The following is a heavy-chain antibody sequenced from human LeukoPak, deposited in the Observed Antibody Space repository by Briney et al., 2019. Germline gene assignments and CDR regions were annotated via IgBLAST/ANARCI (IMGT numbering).Heavy chain of an antibody. CDR1: GFTFSGYW. Sequence: PGGSLRLSCAASGFTFSGYWMSWVRQAPGKGLEWVANIKQDGSEESVVDSVKGRFTVSRDNAKNSLYLQMNSLRAEDTAVYYCARVLIGNDFWGQGTLITVSS. CDR2: IKQDGSEE. CDR3: ARVLIGNDF. J-gene: IGHJ4*02. V-gene: IGHV3-7*01. D-gene: IGHD1-1*01.